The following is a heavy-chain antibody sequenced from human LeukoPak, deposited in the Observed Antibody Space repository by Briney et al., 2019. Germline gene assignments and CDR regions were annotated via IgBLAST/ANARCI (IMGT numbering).Heavy chain of an antibody. CDR3: AKVRGWNDAGEDY. Sequence: GGSLRLSYAASGFTFSSYAMSRVRQAPGKGLEWVSAISGSGGSTYYADSVKGRFTISRDNSKNTLYLQMNSLRAEDTAVYYCAKVRGWNDAGEDYWGQGTLVTVSS. V-gene: IGHV3-23*01. CDR2: ISGSGGST. D-gene: IGHD1-1*01. CDR1: GFTFSSYA. J-gene: IGHJ4*02.